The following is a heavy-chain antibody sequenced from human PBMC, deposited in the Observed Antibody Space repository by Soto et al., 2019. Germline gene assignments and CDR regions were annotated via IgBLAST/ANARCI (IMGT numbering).Heavy chain of an antibody. D-gene: IGHD2-21*01. Sequence: GGSLRLSCEASGFTFSGFDMHWVRQPTGKGLEWVSTIGTAGDTYYAGSVKGRFTITRDNAKNSLSLQINSLRAGDTAVYFCARGQEVGDYFFDVWGQGTQVTVYS. CDR2: IGTAGDT. CDR1: GFTFSGFD. V-gene: IGHV3-13*01. J-gene: IGHJ4*02. CDR3: ARGQEVGDYFFDV.